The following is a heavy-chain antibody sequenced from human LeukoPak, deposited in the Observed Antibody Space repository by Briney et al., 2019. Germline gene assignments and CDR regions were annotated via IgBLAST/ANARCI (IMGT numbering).Heavy chain of an antibody. CDR1: GFTFSSYS. V-gene: IGHV3-21*01. D-gene: IGHD6-13*01. Sequence: AGGSLRLSCAASGFTFSSYSMNWVRQAPGKGLEWVSSISSSSSYIYYADSVKGRFTISRDNAKNSLYLQMNSLRAEDTAVYYCAREGIAAASTYYYYGMDVWGKGTTVTVSS. J-gene: IGHJ6*04. CDR3: AREGIAAASTYYYYGMDV. CDR2: ISSSSSYI.